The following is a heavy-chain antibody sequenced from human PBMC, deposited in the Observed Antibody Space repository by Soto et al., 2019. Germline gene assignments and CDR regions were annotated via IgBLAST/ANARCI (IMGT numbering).Heavy chain of an antibody. Sequence: SGPTLVNPTETLTLTCTVSGFSLSNARMGVSWIRQPPGKALEWLAHIFSNDEKSYSTSLKSRLTISKDTSKSQVVLTMTNMDPVDTATYYCARTPSYDQDYYYYYYMDVWGKGTTVTVSS. CDR2: IFSNDEK. V-gene: IGHV2-26*01. D-gene: IGHD5-12*01. J-gene: IGHJ6*03. CDR1: GFSLSNARMG. CDR3: ARTPSYDQDYYYYYYMDV.